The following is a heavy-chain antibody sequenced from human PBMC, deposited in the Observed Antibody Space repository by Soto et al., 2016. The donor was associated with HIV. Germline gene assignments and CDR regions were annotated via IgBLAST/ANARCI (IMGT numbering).Heavy chain of an antibody. CDR2: MNPNSGNT. CDR1: GYTLTSHD. D-gene: IGHD3-10*01. J-gene: IGHJ3*02. Sequence: QVQLVQSGAEVKKPGASVKVSCKASGYTLTSHDINWVRQATGQGLEWMGWMNPNSGNTGYAQKFQGGVTITRNTSINTAYMELSSLKYEDTAVYYCARARVRGVLGAFDIWGRGTMVIVSS. CDR3: ARARVRGVLGAFDI. V-gene: IGHV1-8*03.